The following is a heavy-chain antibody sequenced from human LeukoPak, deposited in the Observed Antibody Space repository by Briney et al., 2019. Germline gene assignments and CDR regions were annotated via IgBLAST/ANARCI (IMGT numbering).Heavy chain of an antibody. CDR3: ASGYSYGSLFDY. V-gene: IGHV4-39*07. J-gene: IGHJ4*02. D-gene: IGHD5-18*01. CDR1: GGSISSSSYY. Sequence: SETLSLTCTVSGGSISSSSYYWGWIRQPPGKGLEWIGSIYYSGSTYYNPSLKSRVTISVDTSKNQFSLKLSSVTAADTAVYYCASGYSYGSLFDYWGQGTLVTVSS. CDR2: IYYSGST.